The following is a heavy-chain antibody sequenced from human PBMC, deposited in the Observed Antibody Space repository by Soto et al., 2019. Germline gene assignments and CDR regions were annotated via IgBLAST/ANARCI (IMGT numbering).Heavy chain of an antibody. V-gene: IGHV1-69*06. CDR1: GGTFSSYA. Sequence: QVQLVQSGAEVKKPGSSVKVSCKASGGTFSSYAISWVRQAPGQGLEWMGGIIPIFGTANYAQKFQGRVTITADKSTSTAYMALSSLRSEDTAVYYCASETEVGEGDIVVVPAAPVWGQGTPVTVSS. J-gene: IGHJ6*02. D-gene: IGHD2-2*01. CDR2: IIPIFGTA. CDR3: ASETEVGEGDIVVVPAAPV.